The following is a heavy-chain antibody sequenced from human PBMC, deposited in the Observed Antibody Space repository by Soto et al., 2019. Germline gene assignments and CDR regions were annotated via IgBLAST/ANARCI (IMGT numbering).Heavy chain of an antibody. Sequence: GGALRLSCAASVFTFSSYSMNWVRQAPGKGLEWVSSISSSSSYIYYADSVKGRFTISRDNAKNSLYLQMNSLRAEDTAVYYCARDGYNAGAFDIWGQGTMVTVSS. J-gene: IGHJ3*02. D-gene: IGHD5-12*01. CDR2: ISSSSSYI. CDR1: VFTFSSYS. CDR3: ARDGYNAGAFDI. V-gene: IGHV3-21*01.